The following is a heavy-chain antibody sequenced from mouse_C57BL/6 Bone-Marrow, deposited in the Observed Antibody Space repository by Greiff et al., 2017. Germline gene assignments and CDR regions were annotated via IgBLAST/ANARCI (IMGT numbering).Heavy chain of an antibody. V-gene: IGHV1-74*01. Sequence: VKLMESGAELVKPGASVKVSCKASGYTFTSYWMHWVKQRPGQGLEWIGRIHPSDSDTNYNKKFKGKATLTVDKSSSTAYMQLRSLASDDSAVYYCAILNYYGSRPHAMDYWGQGTSVTVSA. CDR1: GYTFTSYW. D-gene: IGHD1-1*01. CDR2: IHPSDSDT. J-gene: IGHJ4*01. CDR3: AILNYYGSRPHAMDY.